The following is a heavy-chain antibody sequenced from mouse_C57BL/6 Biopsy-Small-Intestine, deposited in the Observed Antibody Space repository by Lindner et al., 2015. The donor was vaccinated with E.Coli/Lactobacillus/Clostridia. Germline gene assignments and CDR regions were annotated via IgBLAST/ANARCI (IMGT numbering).Heavy chain of an antibody. V-gene: IGHV5-17*01. CDR2: ISSGSSTI. CDR1: IHFSDYG. Sequence: EVQLQEVWGRLSEAWRVPETLLCSLWIHFSDYGMHWVRQAPEKGLEWVAYISSGSSTIYYADTVKGRFTISRDNAKNTLFLQMTSLRSEDTAMYYCARGTGRGLDYWGQGTTLTVSS. J-gene: IGHJ2*01. CDR3: ARGTGRGLDY. D-gene: IGHD3-3*01.